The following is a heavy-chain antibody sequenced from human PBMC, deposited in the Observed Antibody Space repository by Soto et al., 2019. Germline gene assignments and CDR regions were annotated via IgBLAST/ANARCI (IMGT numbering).Heavy chain of an antibody. CDR1: GFTFSSYA. V-gene: IGHV3-64D*08. CDR3: VKKDGDFWSGNIPANYYYGMDI. Sequence: GGSLRLSCSASGFTFSSYAMHWVRQAPGKGLEYVSAISSNGGSTYYADSVKGRFTISRDNSKNTLYLQMSSLRAEDTAVYYCVKKDGDFWSGNIPANYYYGMDIWGQETTVTASS. CDR2: ISSNGGST. D-gene: IGHD3-3*01. J-gene: IGHJ6*02.